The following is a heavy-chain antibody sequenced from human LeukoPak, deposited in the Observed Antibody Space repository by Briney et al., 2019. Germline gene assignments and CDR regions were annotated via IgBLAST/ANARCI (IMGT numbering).Heavy chain of an antibody. CDR3: ASMQQLVPSSPDY. D-gene: IGHD6-13*01. J-gene: IGHJ4*02. Sequence: GGSLRLSCAASGFTFSTYEMNWVRQAPGKGLEWVSHISSSGSTTYYADSVKGRFTISRDNAKNSLYLQMNSLRAEDTAVYYCASMQQLVPSSPDYWGQGTLVTVSS. V-gene: IGHV3-48*03. CDR1: GFTFSTYE. CDR2: ISSSGSTT.